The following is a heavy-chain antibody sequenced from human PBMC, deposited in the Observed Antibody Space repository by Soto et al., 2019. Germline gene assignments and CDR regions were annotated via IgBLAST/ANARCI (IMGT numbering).Heavy chain of an antibody. J-gene: IGHJ5*02. V-gene: IGHV3-23*01. D-gene: IGHD6-13*01. Sequence: GGSLRLSCAASGFTFSSYAMSWVRQAPGKGLEWVSAISGSGGSTYYADSVKGRFTISRDNSKNTLYLQMNSLRAEDTAVYYCAKFGPIAAAGSSAVVNWFDPWGQGTLVTVSS. CDR3: AKFGPIAAAGSSAVVNWFDP. CDR1: GFTFSSYA. CDR2: ISGSGGST.